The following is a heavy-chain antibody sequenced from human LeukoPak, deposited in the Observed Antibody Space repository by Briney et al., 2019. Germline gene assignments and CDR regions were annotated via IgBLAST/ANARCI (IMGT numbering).Heavy chain of an antibody. J-gene: IGHJ4*02. CDR3: AKGQTYYYDSSGYQPPCY. V-gene: IGHV3-23*01. Sequence: GGSLRLSCAASGFTFSSYAMSWVRQAPGKGLEWVSAISGSGGSTYYADSVKGRFTISRDNSKNTLYLQMDSLRAEDTAVYYCAKGQTYYYDSSGYQPPCYWGQGTLVTVSS. CDR2: ISGSGGST. CDR1: GFTFSSYA. D-gene: IGHD3-22*01.